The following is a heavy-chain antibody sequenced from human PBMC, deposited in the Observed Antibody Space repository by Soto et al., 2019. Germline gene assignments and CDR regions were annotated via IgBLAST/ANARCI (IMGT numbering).Heavy chain of an antibody. CDR3: ASRDSLDF. CDR2: IGTHNGDT. J-gene: IGHJ4*02. CDR1: GYIFTDYG. V-gene: IGHV1-18*01. Sequence: QVQLVQSGAEVKKPGASVQVSCKASGYIFTDYGFSWVRQAPGQGLEWMGWIGTHNGDTKYAQKFQGRVNMTTDTSTRTAYMELRSLRYDETAVYYCASRDSLDFWGQGTLVTVSS. D-gene: IGHD2-21*01.